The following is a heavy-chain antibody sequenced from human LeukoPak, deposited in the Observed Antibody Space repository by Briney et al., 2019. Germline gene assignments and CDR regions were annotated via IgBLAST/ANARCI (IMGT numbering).Heavy chain of an antibody. J-gene: IGHJ6*02. CDR3: ARVYGSGPFYYYGMDV. CDR2: ISSTIVYT. D-gene: IGHD3-10*01. CDR1: GFTLTTYS. Sequence: GGSLRLSCEASGFTLTTYSLNWVRQAPGKGLEWVSSISSTIVYTYYADSVKGRFTISRDNANISLFLQMNSLRAEDTAVYYCARVYGSGPFYYYGMDVWGQGTTVSVSS. V-gene: IGHV3-21*01.